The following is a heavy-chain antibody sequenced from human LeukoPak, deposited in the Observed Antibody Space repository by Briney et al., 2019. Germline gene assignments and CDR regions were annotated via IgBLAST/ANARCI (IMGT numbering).Heavy chain of an antibody. CDR3: ARQNLDTAMVTIDY. V-gene: IGHV5-51*01. Sequence: GESLKISFKGSGYRFTSYWIGWVRPMPGKGLEWMGIIYPGDSDTRYSPSFQGQVTITADKSISTAYLQWSTLKASDTAMYCCARQNLDTAMVTIDYWGQGTVVSVSS. CDR1: GYRFTSYW. CDR2: IYPGDSDT. D-gene: IGHD5-18*01. J-gene: IGHJ4*02.